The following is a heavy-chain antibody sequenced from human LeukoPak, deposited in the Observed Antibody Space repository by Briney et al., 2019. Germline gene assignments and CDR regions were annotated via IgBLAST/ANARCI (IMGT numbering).Heavy chain of an antibody. CDR2: IYPCDSDT. J-gene: IGHJ6*03. D-gene: IGHD6-13*01. CDR1: GYRFTSYW. Sequence: GESLKISFKGSGYRFTSYWIGWVRQMPGKGLEWMGIIYPCDSDTRYSPSFQGQVTISADKSISTAYLQWSSLKASDTAMYYCARLGFVMRAAGPIYYYYMDVWGKGTTVTISS. V-gene: IGHV5-51*01. CDR3: ARLGFVMRAAGPIYYYYMDV.